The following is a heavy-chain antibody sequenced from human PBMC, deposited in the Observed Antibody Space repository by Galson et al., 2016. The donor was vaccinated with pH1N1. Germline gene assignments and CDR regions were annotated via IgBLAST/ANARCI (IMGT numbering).Heavy chain of an antibody. V-gene: IGHV3-43*01. Sequence: LRLSCAASGFTFHDYTMHWVRQTPGKGLEWVSLVSWDGGSTHYADYVKGRFTVSRDNSKNSLYLQMNSLRSEDTALYYCAKEIQRGSYGMDVWGRGTTVTVSS. CDR2: VSWDGGST. J-gene: IGHJ6*02. CDR3: AKEIQRGSYGMDV. CDR1: GFTFHDYT. D-gene: IGHD3-16*01.